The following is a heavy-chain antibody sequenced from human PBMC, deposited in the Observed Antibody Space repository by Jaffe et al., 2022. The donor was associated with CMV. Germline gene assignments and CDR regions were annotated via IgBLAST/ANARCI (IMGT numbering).Heavy chain of an antibody. CDR1: GFTFSSYA. CDR2: ISGSGGNT. J-gene: IGHJ3*02. V-gene: IGHV3-23*04. Sequence: EVQLVESGGGLVQPGGSLRLSCAASGFTFSSYAMNWVRQAPGKGLEWVSGISGSGGNTNYADSAKGRFTISRDNSKNTLYLQMNSLRVEDTAVYYCAKDWYSTGRVPPKFAFDIWGQGTMVTVSS. D-gene: IGHD6-19*01. CDR3: AKDWYSTGRVPPKFAFDI.